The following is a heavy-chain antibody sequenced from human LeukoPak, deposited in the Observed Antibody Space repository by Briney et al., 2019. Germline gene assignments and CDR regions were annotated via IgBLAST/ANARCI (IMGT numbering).Heavy chain of an antibody. Sequence: GGSLRLSCAASGFTVSSNFMSWVRQAPGKGLECVSVIYSRGGTYYADSVQGRFTISRDNSKNTLYLQMNSLRAEDTAVYYCAKDGWFLEWSFDYWGQGTLVTVSS. CDR1: GFTVSSNF. CDR2: IYSRGGT. V-gene: IGHV3-66*03. J-gene: IGHJ4*02. D-gene: IGHD3-3*01. CDR3: AKDGWFLEWSFDY.